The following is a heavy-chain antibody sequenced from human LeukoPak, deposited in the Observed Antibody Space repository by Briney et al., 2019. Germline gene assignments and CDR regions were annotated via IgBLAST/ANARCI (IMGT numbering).Heavy chain of an antibody. CDR1: GFTFSSFS. CDR3: ARGSLGSWFFFDY. Sequence: GGSLRLSCAASGFTFSSFSMVWVRQAPGKGPEWVSTISRSGDATYYADSVKGRFTISRDNSWNTLYLQMSSLRVDDTALYYCARGSLGSWFFFDYWGQGTLVTASS. J-gene: IGHJ4*02. V-gene: IGHV3-23*01. CDR2: ISRSGDAT. D-gene: IGHD6-13*01.